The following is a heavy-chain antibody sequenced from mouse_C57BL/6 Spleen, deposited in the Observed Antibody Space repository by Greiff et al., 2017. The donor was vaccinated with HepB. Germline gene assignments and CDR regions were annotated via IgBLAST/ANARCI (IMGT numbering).Heavy chain of an antibody. V-gene: IGHV5-4*01. D-gene: IGHD1-1*01. CDR2: ISDGGSYT. J-gene: IGHJ1*03. CDR1: GFTFSSYA. Sequence: DVQLVESGGGLVKPGGSLKLSCAASGFTFSSYAMSWVRQTPEKRLEWVATISDGGSYTYYPDNVKGRFTISRDNAKNNLYLQMSHLKSEDTAMYYCARGYYGTSYWYFDVWGTGTTVTVSS. CDR3: ARGYYGTSYWYFDV.